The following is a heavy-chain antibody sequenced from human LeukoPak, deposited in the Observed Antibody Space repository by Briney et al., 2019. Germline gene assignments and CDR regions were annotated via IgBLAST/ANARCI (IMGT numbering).Heavy chain of an antibody. CDR2: INHSGST. CDR1: GGSFSGYY. D-gene: IGHD6-19*01. V-gene: IGHV4-34*01. CDR3: ARGVGWLWFDP. J-gene: IGHJ5*02. Sequence: MASETLSLTCAVYGGSFSGYYWSWIRQPPGKGLEWIGEINHSGSTNYNPSLKSRVTISVDTSKNQFSLKLSSVTAADTAVYYCARGVGWLWFDPWGQGTLVTVSS.